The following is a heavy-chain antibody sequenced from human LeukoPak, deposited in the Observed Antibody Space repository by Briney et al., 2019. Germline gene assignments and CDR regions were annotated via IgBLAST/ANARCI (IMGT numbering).Heavy chain of an antibody. Sequence: SETLSLTCTVSGGSISSSSYYWGWIRQPPGKGLEWIGSISYSGSTYYNPSLKSRVTISVDTSKNQFSLKLSSVTAADTAVYYCARLVTEGGYYDSSGYYPFDYWGQGTLVTVSS. CDR3: ARLVTEGGYYDSSGYYPFDY. D-gene: IGHD3-22*01. CDR1: GGSISSSSYY. V-gene: IGHV4-39*01. CDR2: ISYSGST. J-gene: IGHJ4*02.